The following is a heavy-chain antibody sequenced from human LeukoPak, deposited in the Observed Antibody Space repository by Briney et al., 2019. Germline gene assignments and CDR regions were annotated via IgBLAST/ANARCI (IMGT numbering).Heavy chain of an antibody. V-gene: IGHV3-30-3*01. CDR1: GFTFSSYA. J-gene: IGHJ4*02. D-gene: IGHD5-12*01. Sequence: GRSLRLSCAASGFTFSSYAMHWVRQAPGKGLEWVAVISYDGSNKYYADSVKGRFTISRDNAKNTLYLQMNSLRAEDTAVYYCTTEGIVATIVPDYWGQGTLVTVSS. CDR2: ISYDGSNK. CDR3: TTEGIVATIVPDY.